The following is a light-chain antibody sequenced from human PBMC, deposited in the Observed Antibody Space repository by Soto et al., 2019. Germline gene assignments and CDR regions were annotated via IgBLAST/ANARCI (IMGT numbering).Light chain of an antibody. CDR1: QSISNW. V-gene: IGKV1-5*01. CDR2: GAS. J-gene: IGKJ4*01. CDR3: QHYNSYPLT. Sequence: DIQMTQSPSTLSASVGDRVTVTCRASQSISNWLAWYQQKPGKAPNLLIYGASSLESGVPSRFSGSGSGTEFTLTINSLQPDDFATYYCQHYNSYPLTVGGGTKVDIK.